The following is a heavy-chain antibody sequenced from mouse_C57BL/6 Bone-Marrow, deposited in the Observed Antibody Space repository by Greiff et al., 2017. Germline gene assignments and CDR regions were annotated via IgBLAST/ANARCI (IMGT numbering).Heavy chain of an antibody. CDR1: GYTFTSYG. CDR3: ARAGGYDDAMDY. Sequence: QVQLQQSGAELARPGASVKLSCKASGYTFTSYGIRWVKQRTGQGLEWIGEIYPRSGNTYYNEKFKGKATLTSDKSSSTAYMELRSLTSEDSAVYVCARAGGYDDAMDYWGQGTSVTVSA. CDR2: IYPRSGNT. J-gene: IGHJ4*01. V-gene: IGHV1-81*01. D-gene: IGHD2-2*01.